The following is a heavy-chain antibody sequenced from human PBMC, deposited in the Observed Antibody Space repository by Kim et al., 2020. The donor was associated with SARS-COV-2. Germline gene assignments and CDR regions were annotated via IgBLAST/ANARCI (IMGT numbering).Heavy chain of an antibody. CDR3: ARSPYQLANYYYYMDA. Sequence: DAVSGRFTVSRDNAKNSLFLQMNSLKAEDTAVYFCARSPYQLANYYYYMDAWGRGTTVIVSS. D-gene: IGHD2-2*01. V-gene: IGHV3-11*06. J-gene: IGHJ6*03.